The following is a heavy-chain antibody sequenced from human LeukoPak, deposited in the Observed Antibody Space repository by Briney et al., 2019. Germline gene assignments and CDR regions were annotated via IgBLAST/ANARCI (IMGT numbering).Heavy chain of an antibody. V-gene: IGHV1-2*06. CDR2: INPNSGGT. CDR3: ASVCSSTSCAPDY. J-gene: IGHJ4*02. Sequence: ASVKVSCKASGYTFTGYYMHWVRQAPGQGLEWMGRINPNSGGTNYAQKFQGRVTMTRDTSISTAYMELSRLRSDDTAVHYCASVCSSTSCAPDYWGQGTLVTVSS. D-gene: IGHD2-2*01. CDR1: GYTFTGYY.